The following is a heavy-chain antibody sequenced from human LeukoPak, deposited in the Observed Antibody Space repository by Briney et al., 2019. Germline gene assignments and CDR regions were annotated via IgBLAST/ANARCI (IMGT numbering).Heavy chain of an antibody. V-gene: IGHV2-70*17. CDR2: VDWDDDE. D-gene: IGHD3-22*01. CDR1: GFSLSTKGMC. J-gene: IGHJ3*02. Sequence: GSGPTLVKPTQTLTLTCTFSGFSLSTKGMCVGWIRQPPGKALEWLARVDWDDDEFFSTSLETRLTISKDTPKNQVVLTVTNMDPADTATYSCARSTSYDIGGYYSKPVRVYDALDIWGQGKVVTVSS. CDR3: ARSTSYDIGGYYSKPVRVYDALDI.